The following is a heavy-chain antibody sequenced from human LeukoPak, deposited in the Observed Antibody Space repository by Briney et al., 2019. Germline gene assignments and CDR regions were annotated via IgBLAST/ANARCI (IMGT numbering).Heavy chain of an antibody. V-gene: IGHV1-8*01. CDR1: GYTLTSYD. D-gene: IGHD6-13*01. J-gene: IGHJ4*02. Sequence: ASVKVSCTASGYTLTSYDINWGRQATGQGLEWMGWMNPNSGNTGYARKFQGRVTMTRNTSISTAYMELSSLGSEDTAVYYCARGPGIAAAGKGGYYFDYWGQGTLVTVSS. CDR3: ARGPGIAAAGKGGYYFDY. CDR2: MNPNSGNT.